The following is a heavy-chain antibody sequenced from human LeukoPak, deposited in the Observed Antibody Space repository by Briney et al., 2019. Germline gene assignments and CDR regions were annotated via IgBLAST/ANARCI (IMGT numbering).Heavy chain of an antibody. CDR2: IYTSGST. CDR1: GGSISSGSYY. D-gene: IGHD5-18*01. J-gene: IGHJ6*03. Sequence: PSETLSLTCTVSGGSISSGSYYWSWIRQPAGKGLEWIGRIYTSGSTNYNPSLKSRVTISVDTSKNQFSLKLSSVTAADTAVYYCARRVRGYSYGYPHYYMDVWGKGTTVTVSS. CDR3: ARRVRGYSYGYPHYYMDV. V-gene: IGHV4-61*02.